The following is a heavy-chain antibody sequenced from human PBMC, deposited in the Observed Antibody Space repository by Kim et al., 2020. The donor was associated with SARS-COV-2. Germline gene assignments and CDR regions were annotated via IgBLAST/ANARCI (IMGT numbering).Heavy chain of an antibody. Sequence: SETLSLTCAVYGGSFSGYYWSWIRQPPGKGLEWIGEINHSGSTNYNPSLKSRVTISVDTSKNQFSLKLSSVTAADTAVYYCARGKGYYYGMDVWGQGTTVTVSS. CDR3: ARGKGYYYGMDV. V-gene: IGHV4-34*01. CDR2: INHSGST. CDR1: GGSFSGYY. J-gene: IGHJ6*02.